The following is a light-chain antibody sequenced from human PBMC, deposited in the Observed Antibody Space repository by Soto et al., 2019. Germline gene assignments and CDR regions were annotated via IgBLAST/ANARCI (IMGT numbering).Light chain of an antibody. J-gene: IGKJ5*01. CDR1: QSVSSY. CDR2: DAS. V-gene: IGKV3-11*01. CDR3: PQRSNWPSIT. Sequence: EIVLTHSPVTMPFSPCVIATLSCSASQSVSSYLAWYQQKRGQAPRLLIYDASNRATGIPARFSGSGSGTDFTLTISSLEPEDFAVYYCPQRSNWPSITFGQGTRLEI.